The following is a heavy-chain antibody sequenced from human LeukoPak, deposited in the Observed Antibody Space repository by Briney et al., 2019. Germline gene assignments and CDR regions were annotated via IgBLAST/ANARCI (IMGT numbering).Heavy chain of an antibody. CDR2: ISSSSSYI. Sequence: PGGSLRLSCAASGFPFSSYSMNWVRQAPGKGLEWVSSISSSSSYIYYADSVKGRFTISRDNAKNSLYLQMNSLRAEDTAVYYCARDRGYYDSSGYPNDAFDIWGQGTMVTVSS. CDR1: GFPFSSYS. V-gene: IGHV3-21*01. J-gene: IGHJ3*02. D-gene: IGHD3-22*01. CDR3: ARDRGYYDSSGYPNDAFDI.